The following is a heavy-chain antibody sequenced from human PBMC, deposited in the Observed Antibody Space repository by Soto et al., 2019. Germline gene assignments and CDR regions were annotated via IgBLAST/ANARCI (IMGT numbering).Heavy chain of an antibody. J-gene: IGHJ1*01. CDR3: AREYYSSGTH. D-gene: IGHD3-10*01. V-gene: IGHV3-74*01. Sequence: EVQLVESGGGLVQPGGSLRLSCAASGFTFSTYWMQWVRQVPGEGLVWVSSISENGGITTYADSVKGRFTISRDNAKNTLYXQXNXLRXXXXAIYYCAREYYSSGTHWGQGTLVTVST. CDR1: GFTFSTYW. CDR2: ISENGGIT.